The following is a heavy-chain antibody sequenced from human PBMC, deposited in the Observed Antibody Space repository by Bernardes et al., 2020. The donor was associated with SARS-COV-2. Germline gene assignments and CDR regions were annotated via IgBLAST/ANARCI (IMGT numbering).Heavy chain of an antibody. CDR1: GGPLSDYY. J-gene: IGHJ5*02. Sequence: SETLSLTCAVYGGPLSDYYWSWIRQPPGKGLEWIGEIDHRGRADYSPSLKSRVTISIDTYKNQFSLRLSSVTAADTAVYYCARMHKRASMIVVVITAVSNWFDPWGQGTLVTVSS. D-gene: IGHD3-22*01. CDR3: ARMHKRASMIVVVITAVSNWFDP. CDR2: IDHRGRA. V-gene: IGHV4-34*01.